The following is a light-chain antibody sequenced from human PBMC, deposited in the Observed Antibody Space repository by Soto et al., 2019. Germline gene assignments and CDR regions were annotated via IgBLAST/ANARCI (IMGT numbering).Light chain of an antibody. V-gene: IGLV2-14*03. CDR2: EVS. Sequence: QSALTQPASVSGSPGQSITISCTGTSSDVGAYDYVSWYQQHPDKAPKLMIYEVSNRPSGVSNRFSGSKSVNTATLTISGLQADDEAAYYLSSFTSSSPRVFGTGTKLTVL. CDR1: SSDVGAYDY. J-gene: IGLJ1*01. CDR3: SSFTSSSPRV.